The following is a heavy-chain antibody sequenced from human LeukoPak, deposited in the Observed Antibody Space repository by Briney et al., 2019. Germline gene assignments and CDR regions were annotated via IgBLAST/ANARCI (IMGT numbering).Heavy chain of an antibody. CDR2: IYYSGST. J-gene: IGHJ4*02. CDR1: GGSISSYY. V-gene: IGHV4-59*08. D-gene: IGHD5-18*01. Sequence: PSETLSLTCTGSGGSISSYYWSWIRQPPGKGLEWIGYIYYSGSTNYNPSLKSRVTISVDTSKNQFSLKLSPVTAADTAVYYCARLHDGYRYGADYWGQGTLVTAS. CDR3: ARLHDGYRYGADY.